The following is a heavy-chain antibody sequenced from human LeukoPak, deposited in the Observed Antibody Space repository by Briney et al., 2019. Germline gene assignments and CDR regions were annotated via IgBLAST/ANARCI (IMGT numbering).Heavy chain of an antibody. Sequence: GGSLRLSCAASGFTFSSYSMNWVRQAPGKGLEWVSSICSTSRCIFYADSVKGRFTISRDNSKNTLYLQMNSLRAEDTAVYYCAKDQYDEDTNWGQGTLVTVSS. CDR1: GFTFSSYS. J-gene: IGHJ4*02. CDR3: AKDQYDEDTN. CDR2: ICSTSRCI. D-gene: IGHD1-1*01. V-gene: IGHV3-21*04.